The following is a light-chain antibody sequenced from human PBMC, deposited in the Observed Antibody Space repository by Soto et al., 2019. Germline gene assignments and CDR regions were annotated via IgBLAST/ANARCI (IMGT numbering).Light chain of an antibody. CDR1: NIGSKR. Sequence: SYELTQPPSVSVAPEKTARLTCRGANIGSKRVHWYRQKPGQAPVLVIYYDSDRPSGIPERFSGSNSGNTATLTINRVEAVDEADYYCQVWDITTDHYVFGTGTKVTVL. CDR2: YDS. V-gene: IGLV3-21*04. J-gene: IGLJ1*01. CDR3: QVWDITTDHYV.